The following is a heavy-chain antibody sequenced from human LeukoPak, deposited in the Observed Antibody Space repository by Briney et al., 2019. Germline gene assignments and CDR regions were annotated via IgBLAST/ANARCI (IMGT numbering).Heavy chain of an antibody. J-gene: IGHJ4*02. CDR2: ISSSSSCT. V-gene: IGHV3-11*06. CDR3: ARADAYWSGYHFDH. Sequence: PGGSLRLSCAASGFTFSDYYMSWIRQAPGKGLEWVSYISSSSSCTNYADSVKGRFTISRDNAKNSLHLQMNSLGVEDTAVYYCARADAYWSGYHFDHWGQGTLVTVSS. CDR1: GFTFSDYY. D-gene: IGHD3-3*01.